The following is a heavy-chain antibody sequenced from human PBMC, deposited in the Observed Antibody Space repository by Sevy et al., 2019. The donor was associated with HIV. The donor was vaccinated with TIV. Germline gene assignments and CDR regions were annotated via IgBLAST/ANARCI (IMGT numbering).Heavy chain of an antibody. J-gene: IGHJ5*02. CDR3: VADYSAGWAFGS. D-gene: IGHD6-19*01. CDR2: INQDESTK. Sequence: GGSLRLSCAASGFPFSYYWMHWVRQAPGKGLEWVATINQDESTKFYVDSMKGRFTVSRDNAKNSLYLLMNSLRAEGTAIYYCVADYSAGWAFGSWGQGTLVTVSS. V-gene: IGHV3-7*03. CDR1: GFPFSYYW.